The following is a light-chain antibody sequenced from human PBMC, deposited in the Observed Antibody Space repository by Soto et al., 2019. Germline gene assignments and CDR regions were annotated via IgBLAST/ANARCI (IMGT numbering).Light chain of an antibody. J-gene: IGKJ1*01. V-gene: IGKV3-15*01. CDR2: GAS. Sequence: IVLTQSPATLSVSPGGRATLSWMASQSISDPLAWYQQKPGQAPRLLIYGASTRAPGFPARFSGSGSGTDFTLTISSLQSEDFAVYYCQQYNNWPWTFGQGTKVDIK. CDR1: QSISDP. CDR3: QQYNNWPWT.